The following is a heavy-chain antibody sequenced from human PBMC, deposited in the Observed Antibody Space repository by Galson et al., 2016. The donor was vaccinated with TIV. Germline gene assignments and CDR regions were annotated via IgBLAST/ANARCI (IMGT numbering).Heavy chain of an antibody. Sequence: SVKVSCKASGYIFNNYVMHWVRQAPGQRLEWMGWINADNGDTKYSQNFQGRVTITRDTSASTAYMDLRSLRSDDTAVYYCTRDRGSMTMILVVDYYFGMDVWGQGTTVTVSS. J-gene: IGHJ6*02. V-gene: IGHV1-3*01. D-gene: IGHD3-22*01. CDR2: INADNGDT. CDR1: GYIFNNYV. CDR3: TRDRGSMTMILVVDYYFGMDV.